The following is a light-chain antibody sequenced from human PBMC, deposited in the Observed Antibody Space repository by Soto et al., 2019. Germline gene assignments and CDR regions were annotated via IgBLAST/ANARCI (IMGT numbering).Light chain of an antibody. CDR1: QSVSSSY. Sequence: EIVLTQSPDTLSLSPGESATLSCRASQSVSSSYLAWYQQKPGQAPRLLIYGASSRATDSPDRISGSGSGTDFALSSSRREPEDCAVFYCQQYDKSITFGQGTRLEIE. J-gene: IGKJ5*01. CDR2: GAS. CDR3: QQYDKSIT. V-gene: IGKV3-20*01.